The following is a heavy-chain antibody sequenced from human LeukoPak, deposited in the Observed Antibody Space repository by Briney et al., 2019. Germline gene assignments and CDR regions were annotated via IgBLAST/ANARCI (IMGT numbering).Heavy chain of an antibody. CDR2: INPNSGGT. CDR3: ARDEFRVISRVLDY. D-gene: IGHD2-21*01. J-gene: IGHJ4*02. CDR1: GYTFTGYY. Sequence: GASVKVSCKASGYTFTGYYMHWARQAPGQGLEWMGWINPNSGGTNYAQKFQGRVTMTRDTSISTAYMELSRLRSDDTAVYYCARDEFRVISRVLDYWGQGTLVTVSS. V-gene: IGHV1-2*02.